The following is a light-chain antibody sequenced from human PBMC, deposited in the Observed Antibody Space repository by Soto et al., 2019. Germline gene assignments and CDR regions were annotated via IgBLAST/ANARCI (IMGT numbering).Light chain of an antibody. J-gene: IGLJ3*02. Sequence: QSALTQPASVSGSPGQSITISCTGTSSDVGGYNDFSWYQQHPGKAPRLMIYAVTYRPSGVSNRFSGSESGNTASLTISGLQAEDEADYYCSSYTSSIPLAVFGGGTKVTVL. CDR3: SSYTSSIPLAV. CDR2: AVT. CDR1: SSDVGGYND. V-gene: IGLV2-14*01.